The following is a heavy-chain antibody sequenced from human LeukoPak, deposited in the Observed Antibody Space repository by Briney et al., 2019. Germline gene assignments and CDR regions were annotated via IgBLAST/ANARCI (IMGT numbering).Heavy chain of an antibody. CDR2: ISHSGNT. J-gene: IGHJ4*02. CDR1: GGSISSYY. Sequence: SETLSLTCTVSGGSISSYYWSWIRQPPGKGLEWIGHISHSGNTNYNPSLKSRVTISVDTSKNQFSLKLSSVTAADTAVYYCARQVADFWSGNPFDYWGQGTLVTVSS. CDR3: ARQVADFWSGNPFDY. V-gene: IGHV4-59*08. D-gene: IGHD3-3*01.